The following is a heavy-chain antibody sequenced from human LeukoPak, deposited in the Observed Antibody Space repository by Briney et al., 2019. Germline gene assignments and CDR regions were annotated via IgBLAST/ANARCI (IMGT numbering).Heavy chain of an antibody. Sequence: SQTLSLTCAVSGGSISSGGYSWSWIRQPAGKGLEWIGYIYHSGSTYYNPSLKSRVTISVDRSKNQFSLKLSSVTAADTAVYYCARARDYGDPIDYWGQGTLVTVSS. CDR1: GGSISSGGYS. J-gene: IGHJ4*02. CDR2: IYHSGST. V-gene: IGHV4-30-2*01. CDR3: ARARDYGDPIDY. D-gene: IGHD4-17*01.